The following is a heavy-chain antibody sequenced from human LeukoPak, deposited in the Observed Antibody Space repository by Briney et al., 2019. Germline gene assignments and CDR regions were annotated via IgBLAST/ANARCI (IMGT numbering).Heavy chain of an antibody. V-gene: IGHV3-73*01. CDR2: IDKKDKGYATAT. CDR3: TRDSGTYNWFDP. Sequence: GRSRRLSCAASGFTFSGSAIHWVRQSSGKGLEWVGQIDKKDKGYATATAYAASVKGRFTISRDDSINTAYLQMKSLKTEDTALYYCTRDSGTYNWFDPWGQGTLVTVSS. D-gene: IGHD1-26*01. CDR1: GFTFSGSA. J-gene: IGHJ5*02.